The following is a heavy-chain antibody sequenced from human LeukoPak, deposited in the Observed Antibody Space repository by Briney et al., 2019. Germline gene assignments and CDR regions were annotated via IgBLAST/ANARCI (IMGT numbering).Heavy chain of an antibody. CDR1: GGSISSSSYY. Sequence: SETLSLTCTVSGGSISSSSYYWGWIRQPPGKGLEWIGSIYYSGNTYYNPSLKSRVTISLDTSRNQFSLRLSSVTAADTADYYCARAQGNGLIDFWGQGTLVTVSS. CDR2: IYYSGNT. D-gene: IGHD3/OR15-3a*01. V-gene: IGHV4-39*01. CDR3: ARAQGNGLIDF. J-gene: IGHJ4*02.